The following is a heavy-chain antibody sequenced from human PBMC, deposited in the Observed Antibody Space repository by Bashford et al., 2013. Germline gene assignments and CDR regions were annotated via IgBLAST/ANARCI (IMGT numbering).Heavy chain of an antibody. CDR2: ISYDGSNK. CDR3: ASEIFGVVIPTSDFDF. V-gene: IGHV3-30-3*01. Sequence: VRQAPGKGLEWVAVISYDGSNKYYADSVKGRFTISRDNSKNTLYLQMNSLRAEDTAVYYCASEIFGVVIPTSDFDFWGQGTLVTVSS. J-gene: IGHJ4*02. D-gene: IGHD3-3*01.